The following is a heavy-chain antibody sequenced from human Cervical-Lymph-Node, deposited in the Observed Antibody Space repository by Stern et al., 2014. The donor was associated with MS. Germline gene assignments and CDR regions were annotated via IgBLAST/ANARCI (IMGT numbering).Heavy chain of an antibody. CDR3: AHTTVTFDEAYGLDV. V-gene: IGHV2-5*02. D-gene: IGHD4-17*01. CDR1: GFSLNTSGEG. CDR2: IYWDADE. Sequence: QVTLKESGPTLVKPTQTLTLTCTFSGFSLNTSGEGVGWIRQPPGKALEWLAVIYWDADERYSPSLKSRLTITKDPSKNQVVLTMANMDPVDTGTYYCAHTTVTFDEAYGLDVWGQGTTVTVSS. J-gene: IGHJ6*02.